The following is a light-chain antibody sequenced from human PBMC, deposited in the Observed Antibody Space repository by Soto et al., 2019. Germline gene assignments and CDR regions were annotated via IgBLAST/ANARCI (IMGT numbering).Light chain of an antibody. V-gene: IGKV1-5*01. Sequence: DIQMTQSPSTLSASVGDRVTITCRASQSSSSWLAWYQQKPGKAPKLLIYDASSLESGVPSRFSGSGSGTEFTLTISSLQPDHFATYYCQQYNSYSPITFGQGTRLEIK. CDR2: DAS. CDR3: QQYNSYSPIT. CDR1: QSSSSW. J-gene: IGKJ5*01.